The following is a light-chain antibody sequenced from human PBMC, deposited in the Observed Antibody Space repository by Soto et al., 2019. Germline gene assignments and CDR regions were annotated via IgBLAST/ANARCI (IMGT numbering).Light chain of an antibody. CDR3: CSYADSSVI. J-gene: IGLJ2*01. V-gene: IGLV2-23*01. CDR2: EGS. Sequence: QSALTQPASVSGSPGQSITISCTGTSSDIGRYNLVSWYQQHPGKAPKLMIYEGSKRPSGVSNRFSGSKSGNTASLTISGLQAEDEADYHCCSYADSSVIFGGGTKLTVL. CDR1: SSDIGRYNL.